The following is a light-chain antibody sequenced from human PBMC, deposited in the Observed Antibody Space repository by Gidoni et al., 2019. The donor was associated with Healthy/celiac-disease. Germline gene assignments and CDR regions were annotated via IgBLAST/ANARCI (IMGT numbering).Light chain of an antibody. Sequence: EIVMTQSPATLSVSPGERATLSCRASQSVSSNLARHQQKPGQAARLLIFGATTGATGIPAGFSGGGSGTKFTLTISSLRSEDFAVYYCQQYDNWPLAFGQGTKVEIK. V-gene: IGKV3-15*01. CDR3: QQYDNWPLA. CDR2: GAT. CDR1: QSVSSN. J-gene: IGKJ1*01.